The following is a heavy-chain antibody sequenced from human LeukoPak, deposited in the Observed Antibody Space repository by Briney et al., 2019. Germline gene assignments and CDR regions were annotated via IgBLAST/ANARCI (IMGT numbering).Heavy chain of an antibody. CDR2: ISGSGGST. V-gene: IGHV3-23*01. Sequence: GGSLRLSCAASGFTFSSCAMSWVRQAPGKGLEWVSAISGSGGSTYYAGSVKGRFTISRDNSKNTLFLQMNSLRAEDTAVYYCAKGTYSSSPRDYWGQGTLVTVSS. J-gene: IGHJ4*02. CDR1: GFTFSSCA. CDR3: AKGTYSSSPRDY. D-gene: IGHD6-6*01.